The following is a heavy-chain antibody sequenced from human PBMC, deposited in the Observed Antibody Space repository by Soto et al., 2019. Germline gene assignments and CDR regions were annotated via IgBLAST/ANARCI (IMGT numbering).Heavy chain of an antibody. D-gene: IGHD4-4*01. CDR2: VFYTGRA. J-gene: IGHJ6*02. CDR3: ARDGDGRMTTNPYYYNGMDV. V-gene: IGHV4-59*01. CDR1: GGSLGSYY. Sequence: SETLSLGCPVSGGSLGSYYWSWIRQPPGKGREWIGYVFYTGRANYNASLKSRVSISLDTSNYQFSLKLSSVPAADTAVYYCARDGDGRMTTNPYYYNGMDVWGPGTTVTVSS.